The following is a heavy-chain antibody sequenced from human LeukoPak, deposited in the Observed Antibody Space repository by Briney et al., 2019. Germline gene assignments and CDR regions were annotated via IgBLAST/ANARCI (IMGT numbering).Heavy chain of an antibody. CDR3: LIFPGR. CDR2: IKSRADGGTT. CDR1: GFSVINAW. V-gene: IGHV3-15*05. Sequence: GGSLRLSCAASGFSVINAWMSWVRQAPGQGLEWVGRIKSRADGGTTGYAAPVEGRFSISRDDSENTLYLQMNSLQIDDAALYYCLIFPGRWGQGTLVTVSS. J-gene: IGHJ4*02. D-gene: IGHD3-3*01.